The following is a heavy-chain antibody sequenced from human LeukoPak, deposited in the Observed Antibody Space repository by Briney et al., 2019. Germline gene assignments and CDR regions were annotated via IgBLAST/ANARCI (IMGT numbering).Heavy chain of an antibody. J-gene: IGHJ4*02. CDR3: AREGGVTVTAFDY. CDR2: ISYDGSNK. D-gene: IGHD4-11*01. Sequence: QPGGSLRLSCAASGFTFSTYAMHWVRQAPGKGLEWVAVISYDGSNKYYADSVKGRFTISRDDSKNTLYLQMNSLRAEDTAVYYCAREGGVTVTAFDYWGQGTLATVSS. V-gene: IGHV3-30-3*01. CDR1: GFTFSTYA.